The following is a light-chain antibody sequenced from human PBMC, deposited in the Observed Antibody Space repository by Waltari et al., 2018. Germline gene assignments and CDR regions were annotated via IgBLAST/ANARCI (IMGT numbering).Light chain of an antibody. CDR1: SGDVGGYNY. V-gene: IGLV2-8*01. J-gene: IGLJ2*01. CDR3: SSYAGSSNFVV. CDR2: DVN. Sequence: QSALTQPPSASGSPGQSVTISCTGTSGDVGGYNYVSWYQQYPGKAPKLLIYDVNERPSGVPALFSGSKADNTASLTVSGLQDEDEADYYCSSYAGSSNFVVFGGGTKVTVL.